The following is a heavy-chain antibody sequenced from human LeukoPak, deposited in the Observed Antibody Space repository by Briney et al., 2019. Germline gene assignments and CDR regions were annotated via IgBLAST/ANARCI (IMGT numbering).Heavy chain of an antibody. CDR2: IYTSGST. D-gene: IGHD4-23*01. CDR3: ARGGLRWSKDAFGI. CDR1: GGSISSYY. V-gene: IGHV4-4*09. J-gene: IGHJ3*02. Sequence: SETLSLTCTVSGGSISSYYWSWIRQPPGKGLEWIGYIYTSGSTNYNPSLKSRVTISVDTSKNQFSLKLSSVTAADTAVYYCARGGLRWSKDAFGIWGQGTMVTVSS.